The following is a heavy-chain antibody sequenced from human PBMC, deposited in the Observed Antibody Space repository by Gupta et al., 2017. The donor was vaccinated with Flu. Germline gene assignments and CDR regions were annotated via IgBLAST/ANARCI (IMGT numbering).Heavy chain of an antibody. Sequence: EMQLVESGGGLVQPGGSLRLSCAASGFTFSSSYLQWVRQAAGKGLVWVSRINPDGSSTTYAESVKGRFTISRDNAKNTLYLQMNSLGDDDTAVYYCATVTSGCWGQGTLVTVSS. D-gene: IGHD4-17*01. CDR1: GFTFSSSY. CDR3: ATVTSGC. J-gene: IGHJ4*02. CDR2: INPDGSST. V-gene: IGHV3-74*03.